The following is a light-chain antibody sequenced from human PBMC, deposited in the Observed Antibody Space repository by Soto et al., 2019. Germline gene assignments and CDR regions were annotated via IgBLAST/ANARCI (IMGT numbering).Light chain of an antibody. Sequence: DIQMPHSLYTVSASVVYIAPITCRASQSISSWLAWYQQKPGKAPKLLIYDASSLECGVPSRFSGSGSGTEFTLTISSLQPDDFATYYCQPYNIYPLICGGGTTVDIK. CDR2: DAS. V-gene: IGKV1-5*01. J-gene: IGKJ4*01. CDR1: QSISSW. CDR3: QPYNIYPLI.